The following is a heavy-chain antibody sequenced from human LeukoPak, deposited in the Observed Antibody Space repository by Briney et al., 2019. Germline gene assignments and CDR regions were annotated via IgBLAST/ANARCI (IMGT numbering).Heavy chain of an antibody. CDR1: GFTFSSYA. J-gene: IGHJ4*02. V-gene: IGHV3-30*04. D-gene: IGHD2-21*02. CDR3: ARGPIYCGGDCYSGYLDY. Sequence: GGSLRLSCAASGFTFSSYAMHWVRQAPGKGLEWVAVISYDGSNKYYADSVKGRFTISRDNSKNTLYLQMNSLRAEDTAVYYCARGPIYCGGDCYSGYLDYWGQGTLVTVSS. CDR2: ISYDGSNK.